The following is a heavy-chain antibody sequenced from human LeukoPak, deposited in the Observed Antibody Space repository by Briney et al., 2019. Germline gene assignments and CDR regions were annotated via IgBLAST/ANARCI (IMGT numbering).Heavy chain of an antibody. CDR3: ARDLGDSFDY. CDR1: GGTLSNYA. J-gene: IGHJ4*02. Sequence: SAKASCKASGGTLSNYAISWVRQAPGQGLEWMGGIIPIFGTASYAQKFQGRVTITADESTSTAYMELSSLRSEDTAVYYCARDLGDSFDYWGQGTLVTVSS. V-gene: IGHV1-69*13. D-gene: IGHD3-10*01. CDR2: IIPIFGTA.